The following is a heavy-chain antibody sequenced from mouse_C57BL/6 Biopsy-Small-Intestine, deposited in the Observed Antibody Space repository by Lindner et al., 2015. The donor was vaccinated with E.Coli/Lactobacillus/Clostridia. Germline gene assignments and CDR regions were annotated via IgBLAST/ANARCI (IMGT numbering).Heavy chain of an antibody. Sequence: VQLQESGGGLVKPGGSLKLSCAASGFTFSDYGMHWVRQAPENGLEWVAYISSGSSTIYYADTVKGRFTISRDNAKNTLFLQMTSLRSEDTAMYYCAKDYYGSSYDYWGQGTTLTVSS. D-gene: IGHD1-1*01. CDR1: GFTFSDYG. J-gene: IGHJ2*01. V-gene: IGHV5-17*01. CDR3: AKDYYGSSYDY. CDR2: ISSGSSTI.